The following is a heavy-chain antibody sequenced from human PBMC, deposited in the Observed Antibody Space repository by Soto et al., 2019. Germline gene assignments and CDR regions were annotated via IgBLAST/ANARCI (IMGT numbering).Heavy chain of an antibody. V-gene: IGHV4-59*01. Sequence: PSETLSLTCTVSGGSISSYYWSWIRQPPGKGLEWIGYIYYSGSTNYNPSLKSRVTISVDTSKYQFSLKLSSVTAADTAVYYCAREGSYKNYYYYGMDVWGQGTTVTVSS. J-gene: IGHJ6*02. CDR2: IYYSGST. D-gene: IGHD2-15*01. CDR1: GGSISSYY. CDR3: AREGSYKNYYYYGMDV.